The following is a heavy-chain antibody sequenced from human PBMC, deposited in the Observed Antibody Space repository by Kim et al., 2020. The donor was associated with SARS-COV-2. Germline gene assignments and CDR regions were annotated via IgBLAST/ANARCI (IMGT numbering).Heavy chain of an antibody. J-gene: IGHJ4*02. CDR3: VRRPDYYDTSGFDY. CDR2: IYPGDSDT. D-gene: IGHD3-22*01. Sequence: GESLKISCKGSGYIFTSYWIGWVRQMPDKGLEWVGIIYPGDSDTRIGPSFQGRVTISADKSSNTAYLQWSSLQASDSATYYCVRRPDYYDTSGFDYWGLGTLVTVSS. CDR1: GYIFTSYW. V-gene: IGHV5-51*01.